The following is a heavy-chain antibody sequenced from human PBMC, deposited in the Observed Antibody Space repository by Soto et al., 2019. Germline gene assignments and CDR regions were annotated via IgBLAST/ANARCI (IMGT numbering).Heavy chain of an antibody. Sequence: PGGSLRLSCAASGSTFSSYGMHWVRQAPGKGLEWVAVISYDGSNKYYADSVKGRFTISRDNSKNTLYLQMNSLRAEDTAVYYCAKGGAAEDAFDIWGQGTMVTVSS. J-gene: IGHJ3*02. CDR1: GSTFSSYG. V-gene: IGHV3-30*18. CDR3: AKGGAAEDAFDI. CDR2: ISYDGSNK. D-gene: IGHD6-13*01.